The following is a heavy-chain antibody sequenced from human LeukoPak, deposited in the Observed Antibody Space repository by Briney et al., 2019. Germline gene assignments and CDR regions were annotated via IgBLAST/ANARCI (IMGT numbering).Heavy chain of an antibody. CDR2: IKQDGSEK. V-gene: IGHV3-7*01. CDR3: VRGRGMDV. Sequence: GGSLRLSCAASGFTFSSYWMTWVRQAPGKGLEWVANIKQDGSEKYYVASVKGRFTISRDNAKNSLYLQMNSLRVEDTAVYYCVRGRGMDVWGQGTTVTVSS. J-gene: IGHJ6*02. CDR1: GFTFSSYW.